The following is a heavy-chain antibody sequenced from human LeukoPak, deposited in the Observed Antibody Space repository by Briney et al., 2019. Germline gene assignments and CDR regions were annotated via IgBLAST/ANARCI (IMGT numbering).Heavy chain of an antibody. J-gene: IGHJ4*02. Sequence: PGGSLRLSCVASGFTFPNYAMGWVRQAPGKGLEWVSTISSSGGNTYYADSVKGRFTISRDNSKNTLYLQMSSLRAEDTAVYYCARGRSEGGGYLFDYWGQGTLVTVSS. V-gene: IGHV3-23*01. D-gene: IGHD1-26*01. CDR1: GFTFPNYA. CDR2: ISSSGGNT. CDR3: ARGRSEGGGYLFDY.